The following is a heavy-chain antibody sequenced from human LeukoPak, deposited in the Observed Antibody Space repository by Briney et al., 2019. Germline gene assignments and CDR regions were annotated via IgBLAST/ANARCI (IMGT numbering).Heavy chain of an antibody. D-gene: IGHD3-22*01. J-gene: IGHJ1*01. CDR3: AKDLDDSSGFYSYHH. CDR2: ISGSGDGT. V-gene: IGHV3-23*01. Sequence: PGGSLRLSCAASGFTFSSYAMSWARQAPGKGLEWVSTISGSGDGTYYADSVKGRFTISRDNSKNTVYLQMNSLRADDMAVYYCAKDLDDSSGFYSYHHWGQGTLVTVSS. CDR1: GFTFSSYA.